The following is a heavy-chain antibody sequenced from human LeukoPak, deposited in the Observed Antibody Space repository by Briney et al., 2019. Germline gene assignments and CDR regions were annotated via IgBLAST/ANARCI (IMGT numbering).Heavy chain of an antibody. Sequence: GGSLRLSCAASAFTFSSYAMSWVRQAPGKGLEWVSTFSGSGGSTYYADSVKGRFTISRDNSRNTLYLQMNSLRAEDTAIYYCAKSTNSCSGGSCYSGFDSWGQGTVVTASS. CDR1: AFTFSSYA. V-gene: IGHV3-23*01. J-gene: IGHJ4*02. D-gene: IGHD2-15*01. CDR2: FSGSGGST. CDR3: AKSTNSCSGGSCYSGFDS.